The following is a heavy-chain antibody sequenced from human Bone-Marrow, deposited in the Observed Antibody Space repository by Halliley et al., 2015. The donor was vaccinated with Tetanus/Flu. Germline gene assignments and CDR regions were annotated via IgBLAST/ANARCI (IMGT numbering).Heavy chain of an antibody. CDR3: ARDGLLWFGASGGVDV. D-gene: IGHD3-10*01. CDR2: IYYSGSP. J-gene: IGHJ6*02. V-gene: IGHV4-31*02. Sequence: GYIYYSGSPYHNPPLKSRVAISLETSKNQFSLKVNAVTAADTAVYYCARDGLLWFGASGGVDVWGQGTTVTVSS.